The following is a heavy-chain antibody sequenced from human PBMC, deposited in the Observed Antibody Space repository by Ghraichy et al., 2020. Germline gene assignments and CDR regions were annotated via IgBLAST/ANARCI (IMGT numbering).Heavy chain of an antibody. CDR3: AREYCRGGSCFCGTGGSHFDY. Sequence: GESLNISCAASGFTFSRYWMHWVRQAPGEGLVWVSRINSGGTNMIYADSVKGRFTISRDNAKNTLYLQMNSLRAEDTAVYYCAREYCRGGSCFCGTGGSHFDYWGQGTLVTVSS. CDR1: GFTFSRYW. J-gene: IGHJ4*02. V-gene: IGHV3-74*01. D-gene: IGHD2-15*01. CDR2: INSGGTNM.